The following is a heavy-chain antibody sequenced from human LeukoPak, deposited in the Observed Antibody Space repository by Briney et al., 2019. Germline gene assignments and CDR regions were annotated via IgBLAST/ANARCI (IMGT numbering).Heavy chain of an antibody. CDR1: GGTFSSYA. J-gene: IGHJ4*02. Sequence: SVKVSCKASGGTFSSYAISWVRQAPGQGLEWMGGIIPIFGTANYAQKFQGRVTITADESTSTAYMELSSLRSEDTAVYYCARDREGYYSGGSCYPQLRKGEFDYWGQGTLVTVS. CDR3: ARDREGYYSGGSCYPQLRKGEFDY. V-gene: IGHV1-69*01. D-gene: IGHD2-15*01. CDR2: IIPIFGTA.